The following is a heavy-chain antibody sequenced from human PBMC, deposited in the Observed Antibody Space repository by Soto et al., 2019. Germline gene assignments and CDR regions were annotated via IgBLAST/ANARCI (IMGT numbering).Heavy chain of an antibody. Sequence: ASVNVSCKSSGYTFTSYCISWGRRAPGQGLECMGWISAYNGNTNYAQKLQGRVTMTTDTSTSTAYMELRSLRSDDTAVYYCARDRSLAGDDFWSGYHYYYYGMDVWGQGTTVTVSS. CDR1: GYTFTSYC. J-gene: IGHJ6*02. CDR2: ISAYNGNT. CDR3: ARDRSLAGDDFWSGYHYYYYGMDV. V-gene: IGHV1-18*04. D-gene: IGHD3-3*01.